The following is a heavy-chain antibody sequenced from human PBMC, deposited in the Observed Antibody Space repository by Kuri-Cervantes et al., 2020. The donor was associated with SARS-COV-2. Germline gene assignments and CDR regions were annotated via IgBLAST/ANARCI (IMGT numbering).Heavy chain of an antibody. CDR2: IGPSNTYI. Sequence: GGSLRLSCTASGFTFNTYNMKWVRQAPGKGLEWVSGIGPSNTYIYYADSVKGRFIISRDNAKNSLFLHMNSLRAEDTAVYYCARDSDDDVWSGYSTAEYFQHWGQGTLVTVSS. V-gene: IGHV3-21*01. CDR1: GFTFNTYN. J-gene: IGHJ1*01. CDR3: ARDSDDDVWSGYSTAEYFQH. D-gene: IGHD3-3*01.